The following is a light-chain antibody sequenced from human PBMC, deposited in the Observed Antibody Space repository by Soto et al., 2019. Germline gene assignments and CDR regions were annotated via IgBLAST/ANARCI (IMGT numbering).Light chain of an antibody. CDR3: QQSYSNPLT. CDR2: AAS. CDR1: QSISSH. Sequence: DIQMTQSPSSLSASVGDRLTITCRATQSISSHLNWYQQRPGKAPKLLIYAASSLQSGVPARFSGSRSGTDFTFTISSLQPEDVATYYCQQSYSNPLTFGGGTKVELK. J-gene: IGKJ4*01. V-gene: IGKV1-39*01.